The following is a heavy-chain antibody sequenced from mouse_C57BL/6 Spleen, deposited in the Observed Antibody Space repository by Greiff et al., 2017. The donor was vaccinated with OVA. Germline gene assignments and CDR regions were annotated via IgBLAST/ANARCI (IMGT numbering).Heavy chain of an antibody. CDR2: INYDGSST. D-gene: IGHD1-1*01. CDR1: GFTFSDYY. Sequence: DVHLVESEGGLVQPGSSMKLSCTASGFTFSDYYMAWVRQVPEKGLEWVANINYDGSSTYYLDSLKSRFIISRDNAKNILYLQMSSLKSEDTATYYCARERGVLPRDYAMDYWGQGTSVTVSS. J-gene: IGHJ4*01. CDR3: ARERGVLPRDYAMDY. V-gene: IGHV5-16*01.